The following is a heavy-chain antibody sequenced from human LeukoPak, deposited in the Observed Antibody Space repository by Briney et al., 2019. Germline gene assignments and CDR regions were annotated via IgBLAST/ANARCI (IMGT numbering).Heavy chain of an antibody. CDR2: ISSSSSYI. CDR1: GFTFSSYS. CDR3: ARDLYYGSGSYYPYYFDY. Sequence: GGSLRLSCAASGFTFSSYSMNWVRQALGKGLEWVSSISSSSSYIYYADSVKGRFTISRDNAKNSLYLQMNSLRAEDTAVYYCARDLYYGSGSYYPYYFDYWGQGTLVTVSS. J-gene: IGHJ4*02. D-gene: IGHD3-10*01. V-gene: IGHV3-21*01.